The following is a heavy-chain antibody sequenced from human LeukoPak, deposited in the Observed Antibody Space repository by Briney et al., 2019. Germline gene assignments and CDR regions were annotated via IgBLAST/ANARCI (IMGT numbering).Heavy chain of an antibody. CDR2: IFPSGGEI. Sequence: GGSLGLSCEASGFTFSTFAMIWVRQPPGKGLEWVSSIFPSGGEIHYADSVRGRFTISRDNSKSTLSLQMNSLRAEDTAIYYCATYRQVLLPFESWGQGTLVTVSS. D-gene: IGHD2-8*02. CDR1: GFTFSTFA. J-gene: IGHJ4*02. CDR3: ATYRQVLLPFES. V-gene: IGHV3-23*01.